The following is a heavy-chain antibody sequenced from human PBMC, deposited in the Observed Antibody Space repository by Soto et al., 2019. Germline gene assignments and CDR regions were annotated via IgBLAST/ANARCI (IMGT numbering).Heavy chain of an antibody. CDR1: GGSISSGDYY. CDR3: ARDREGGIAAAGGFDY. D-gene: IGHD6-13*01. CDR2: IYYSGST. J-gene: IGHJ4*02. Sequence: QVQLQESGPGLVKPSQTLSLTCTVSGGSISSGDYYWSWIHQPPGKGLEWIGYIYYSGSTYYNPSLKSRVTISVDTSKNQFSLKLSSVTAADTAVYYCARDREGGIAAAGGFDYWGQGTLVTVSS. V-gene: IGHV4-30-4*01.